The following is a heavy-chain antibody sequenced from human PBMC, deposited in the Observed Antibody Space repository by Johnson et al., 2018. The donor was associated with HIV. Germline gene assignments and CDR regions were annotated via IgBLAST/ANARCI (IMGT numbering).Heavy chain of an antibody. CDR1: GFTFSSYA. CDR2: IRYDGSNK. Sequence: VQLVESGGGVVQPGRSLRLSCAASGFTFSSYAMHWVRQAPGKGLEWVAFIRYDGSNKYYADSVKGRFTISRDNSKNTLYLQMNSLRAEDTAVYYCAKSGSYPRFGAFDIWGQGTMVTVSS. V-gene: IGHV3-30*02. J-gene: IGHJ3*02. CDR3: AKSGSYPRFGAFDI. D-gene: IGHD1-26*01.